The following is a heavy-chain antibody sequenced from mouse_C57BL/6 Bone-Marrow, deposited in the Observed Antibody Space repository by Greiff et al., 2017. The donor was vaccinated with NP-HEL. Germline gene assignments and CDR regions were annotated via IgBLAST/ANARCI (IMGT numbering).Heavy chain of an antibody. D-gene: IGHD4-1*01. V-gene: IGHV1-82*01. Sequence: QVQLQPSGPELVKPGASVKISCKASGYAFSSSWMNWVKQRPGKGLEWIGRIYPGDGDTNYNGKFKGKATLTADKSSSTAYMQLSSLTSEDSAVYFCARSELDYYAMDYWGQGTSVTVSS. J-gene: IGHJ4*01. CDR1: GYAFSSSW. CDR2: IYPGDGDT. CDR3: ARSELDYYAMDY.